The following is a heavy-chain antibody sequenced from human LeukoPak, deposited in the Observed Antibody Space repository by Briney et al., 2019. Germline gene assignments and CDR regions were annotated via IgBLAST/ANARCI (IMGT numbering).Heavy chain of an antibody. CDR3: ARYSAQRYMDV. V-gene: IGHV3-21*01. D-gene: IGHD5-18*01. CDR1: GFTFSSYS. J-gene: IGHJ6*03. CDR2: ISSSSSYI. Sequence: GGSLRPSRAASGFTFSSYSMNWVRQAPGKGLEWVSSISSSSSYIYYADSVKGRFTISGDNAKNSLYLQMNSLRAEDTAVYYCARYSAQRYMDVWGKGTTVTVSS.